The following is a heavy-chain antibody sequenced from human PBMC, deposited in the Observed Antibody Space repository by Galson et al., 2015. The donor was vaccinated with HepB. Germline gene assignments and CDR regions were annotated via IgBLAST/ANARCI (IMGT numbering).Heavy chain of an antibody. Sequence: TLSLTCAVSGGSISSGGYSWSWIRQPPGKGLEWIGYIYHSGSTYYNPSLKSRVTISVDRSKNQFSLKLSSVTAADTAVYYCARAVAATYCGGDCYSGDDAFDIWGQGTMVTVSS. CDR3: ARAVAATYCGGDCYSGDDAFDI. CDR2: IYHSGST. CDR1: GGSISSGGYS. J-gene: IGHJ3*02. D-gene: IGHD2-21*02. V-gene: IGHV4-30-2*01.